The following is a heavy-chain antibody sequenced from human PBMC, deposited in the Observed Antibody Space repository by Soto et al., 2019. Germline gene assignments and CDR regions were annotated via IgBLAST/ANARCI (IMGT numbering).Heavy chain of an antibody. J-gene: IGHJ4*02. CDR3: ARDRGDHYSSSWQHFDY. D-gene: IGHD6-13*01. CDR2: IIPIFGTA. CDR1: GGTLSSYA. V-gene: IGHV1-69*13. Sequence: PVKVSCKASGGTLSSYAIRRVRQAPGQGLELMGGIIPIFGTANYAQKFQGRVTITADESTSTAYMELSSLRSEDTAVYYCARDRGDHYSSSWQHFDYWGQGTLVTVSS.